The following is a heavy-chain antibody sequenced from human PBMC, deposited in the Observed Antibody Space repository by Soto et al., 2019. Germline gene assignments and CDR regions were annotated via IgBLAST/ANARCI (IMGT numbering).Heavy chain of an antibody. V-gene: IGHV4-61*01. CDR1: GGSVSSGSYY. D-gene: IGHD3-22*01. CDR3: AREARYYYDSSGYENWFDP. CDR2: IYYSGST. J-gene: IGHJ5*02. Sequence: QVQLQESGPGLVKPSETLSLTCTVSGGSVSSGSYYWSWIRQPPGKGLEWIGYIYYSGSTNYNPSLKSRVTISVDTSKNQFSLKLSSVNAADTAVYYCAREARYYYDSSGYENWFDPWGQGTLVTVSS.